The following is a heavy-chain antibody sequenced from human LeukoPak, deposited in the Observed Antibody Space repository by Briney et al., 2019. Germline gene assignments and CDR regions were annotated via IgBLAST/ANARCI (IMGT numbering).Heavy chain of an antibody. CDR1: GFTFNNYW. CDR2: IKQDGSER. Sequence: PGGSLRLSCAASGFTFNNYWMNWVRQAPGKGPEWVANIKQDGSERYYVDSVRGRFTISRDNAKKSVYLQMNNLRAEDTAVYYCARGLLVAANWFDPWGQGTLVTVSS. J-gene: IGHJ5*02. CDR3: ARGLLVAANWFDP. D-gene: IGHD5-12*01. V-gene: IGHV3-7*01.